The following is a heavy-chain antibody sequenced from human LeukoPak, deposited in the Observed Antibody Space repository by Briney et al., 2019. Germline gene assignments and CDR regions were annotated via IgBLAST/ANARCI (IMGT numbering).Heavy chain of an antibody. Sequence: PSETLSLTCTVSGGSISIYYWSRIRQPPGKGLECIGYIYYSGTTNYNPSLKSRVTISVDTSKNQFSLKLSSVAAADTAVYYCARHGGYSSPYLHWGQGTLVTVSS. D-gene: IGHD6-13*01. J-gene: IGHJ1*01. V-gene: IGHV4-59*08. CDR3: ARHGGYSSPYLH. CDR1: GGSISIYY. CDR2: IYYSGTT.